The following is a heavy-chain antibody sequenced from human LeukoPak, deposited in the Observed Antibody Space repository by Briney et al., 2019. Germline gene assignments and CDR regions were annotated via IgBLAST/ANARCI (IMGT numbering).Heavy chain of an antibody. J-gene: IGHJ3*02. V-gene: IGHV1-18*01. D-gene: IGHD6-19*01. CDR3: ARAGGWAREDYKADAFDI. CDR2: ISAYNGNT. Sequence: GASVKVSCKASGYTFTNFGISWVRQAPGQGLEWMGWISAYNGNTNYAQKVQDRVTMTTDTSTSTAYMELRSLRSDDTAVYCCARAGGWAREDYKADAFDIWGQGTMVTVSS. CDR1: GYTFTNFG.